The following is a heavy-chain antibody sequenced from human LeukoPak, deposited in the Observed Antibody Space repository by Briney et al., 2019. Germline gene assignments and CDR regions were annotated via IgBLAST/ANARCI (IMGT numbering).Heavy chain of an antibody. V-gene: IGHV3-48*01. CDR2: ISSSSSTI. Sequence: GGSLRLSCAASGFTFSSYGMHWVRQAPGKGLEWVSYISSSSSTIYYADSVKGRFTISRDNAKNSLYLQMNSLRAEDTAVYYCAGDSGQYYFDYWGQGTLVTVSS. CDR1: GFTFSSYG. D-gene: IGHD1-26*01. J-gene: IGHJ4*02. CDR3: AGDSGQYYFDY.